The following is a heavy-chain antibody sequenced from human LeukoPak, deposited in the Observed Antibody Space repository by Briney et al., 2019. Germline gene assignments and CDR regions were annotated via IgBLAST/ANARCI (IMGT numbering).Heavy chain of an antibody. D-gene: IGHD3-22*01. Sequence: GASVKVSCKASGYTFTGYYMHWVRQAPGQGLEWMGWINAGNGNTKYSQEFQGRVTITRDTSASTAYMELSSLRSEDMAVYYCARDPHSPDSSGYYRGGDAFDIWGQGTMVTVSS. CDR1: GYTFTGYY. CDR2: INAGNGNT. CDR3: ARDPHSPDSSGYYRGGDAFDI. V-gene: IGHV1-3*03. J-gene: IGHJ3*02.